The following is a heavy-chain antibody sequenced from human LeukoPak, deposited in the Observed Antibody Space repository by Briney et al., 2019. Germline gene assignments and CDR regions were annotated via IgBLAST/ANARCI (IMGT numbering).Heavy chain of an antibody. CDR3: AREGGRNLGEYWFDP. Sequence: ASVKVSCKASGYTFTGYRLHWVRQAPGQGLEWMGKINPNSGGTEYTHNFHGRVSTTRDTSISTVYMELARLTSDDTAVYYCAREGGRNLGEYWFDPWGQGTLVTVSS. V-gene: IGHV1-2*02. CDR2: INPNSGGT. D-gene: IGHD3-16*01. CDR1: GYTFTGYR. J-gene: IGHJ5*02.